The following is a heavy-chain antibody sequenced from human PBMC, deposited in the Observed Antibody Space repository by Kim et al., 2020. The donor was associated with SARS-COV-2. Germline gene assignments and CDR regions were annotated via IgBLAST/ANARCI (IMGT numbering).Heavy chain of an antibody. J-gene: IGHJ4*02. D-gene: IGHD6-13*01. V-gene: IGHV4-59*01. CDR1: GGSISSYY. Sequence: SETLSLTCTVSGGSISSYYWSWIRQPPGKGLEWIGYIYYSGSTNYNPSLKSRVTISVDTSKNQFSLKLSSVTAADTAVYYCARDHAGSSWYSYFDYWGQGTLVTVSS. CDR2: IYYSGST. CDR3: ARDHAGSSWYSYFDY.